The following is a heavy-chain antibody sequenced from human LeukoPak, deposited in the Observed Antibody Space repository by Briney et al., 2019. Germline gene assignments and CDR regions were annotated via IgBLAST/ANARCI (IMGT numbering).Heavy chain of an antibody. CDR1: GYTLTELS. D-gene: IGHD3-22*01. CDR3: ATAGGKTYYYDSSGHNWFDP. V-gene: IGHV1-24*01. Sequence: ASVKVSCKVSGYTLTELSIHWVRQAPGKGLEWMGGFDPEDGETIYAQKFQGRVTMTEDTSTDTAYMELSSLRSEDTAVYYCATAGGKTYYYDSSGHNWFDPWGQGTLVTVSS. CDR2: FDPEDGET. J-gene: IGHJ5*02.